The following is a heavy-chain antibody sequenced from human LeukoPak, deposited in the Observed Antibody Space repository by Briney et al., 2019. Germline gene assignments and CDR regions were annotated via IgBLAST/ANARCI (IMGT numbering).Heavy chain of an antibody. D-gene: IGHD6-13*01. CDR1: GYTFTSYY. CDR2: INPSGGST. Sequence: GASVKVSCKASGYTFTSYYMHWVRQAPGQGLEWMGIINPSGGSTSYAQKFQGRVTMTRDTSTSTVYMELSSLRSEDTAVYYCARDLRGYGSSYSQDYWGQGTLVTVSS. J-gene: IGHJ4*02. V-gene: IGHV1-46*01. CDR3: ARDLRGYGSSYSQDY.